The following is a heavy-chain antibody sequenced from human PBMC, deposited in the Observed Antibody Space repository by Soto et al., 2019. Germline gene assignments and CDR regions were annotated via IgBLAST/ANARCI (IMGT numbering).Heavy chain of an antibody. V-gene: IGHV4-4*07. Sequence: SETLSLTCTVTGGAISGYYWTWIRQSDGEGLEWIGRIYSSGSTNSTPSLKSRVTISLDKSMNYFSLRLSSVTAADTAVYYCARGKRVDDWFDPWGQGTLLTVSS. J-gene: IGHJ5*02. CDR1: GGAISGYY. CDR2: IYSSGST. D-gene: IGHD3-3*01. CDR3: ARGKRVDDWFDP.